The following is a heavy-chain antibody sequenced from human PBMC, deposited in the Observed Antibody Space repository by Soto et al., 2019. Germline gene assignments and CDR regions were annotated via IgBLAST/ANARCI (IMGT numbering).Heavy chain of an antibody. CDR2: IIPIFGTA. D-gene: IGHD6-19*01. V-gene: IGHV1-69*13. Sequence: RASVKVSCKASGGTFSSYAISWVRQAPGQGLEWMGGIIPIFGTANYAQKFQGRVTITADESTSTAYMELSSLRSEDTAVYYCARKARYSSPPMGFDIWGQGTMVTVSS. J-gene: IGHJ3*02. CDR1: GGTFSSYA. CDR3: ARKARYSSPPMGFDI.